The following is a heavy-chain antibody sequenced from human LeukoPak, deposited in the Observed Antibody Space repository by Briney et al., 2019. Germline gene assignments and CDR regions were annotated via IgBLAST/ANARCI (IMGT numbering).Heavy chain of an antibody. J-gene: IGHJ4*02. V-gene: IGHV3-7*01. CDR3: VRDGGTTGYDLLDY. CDR1: GFTFSNAW. D-gene: IGHD5-12*01. CDR2: INQDGSEK. Sequence: GGSLRLSCAASGFTFSNAWMSWVRQAPGKGLEWVANINQDGSEKYHVDSVKGRFTISRDNAKNSVYLQMNSLTAEDTAVYYCVRDGGTTGYDLLDYWGQGTLLTVSS.